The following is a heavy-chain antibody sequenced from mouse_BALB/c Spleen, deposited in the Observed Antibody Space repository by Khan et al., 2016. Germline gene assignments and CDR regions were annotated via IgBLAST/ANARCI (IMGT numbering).Heavy chain of an antibody. J-gene: IGHJ3*01. D-gene: IGHD2-12*01. CDR1: GFSLTNSG. Sequence: VELVESGPGLVAPSQSLSITCTVSGFSLTNSGVHWIRQPPGKGLEWLGVIWPGGSTDYNSALMSRLSITKDNSHNQVFLKMIILQTDDTAMYYCARDDQEYDAWFASWGQGTLVIVSA. CDR3: ARDDQEYDAWFAS. CDR2: IWPGGST. V-gene: IGHV2-9*02.